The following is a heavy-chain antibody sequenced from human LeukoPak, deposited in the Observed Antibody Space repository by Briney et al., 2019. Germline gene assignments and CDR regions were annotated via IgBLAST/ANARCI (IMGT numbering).Heavy chain of an antibody. D-gene: IGHD4-17*01. V-gene: IGHV3-23*01. CDR2: ITGSGGTT. J-gene: IGHJ4*02. CDR1: GLIFSYSA. CDR3: AKDQGYDYAPYGSATQFY. Sequence: GGSLRLSCAASGLIFSYSAMSWVRQAPGKGLQWVSSITGSGGTTHYADSVKGRFTISRDNSKNTLYLQMHSLTAEDTAIYYCAKDQGYDYAPYGSATQFYWGQGALVTVSS.